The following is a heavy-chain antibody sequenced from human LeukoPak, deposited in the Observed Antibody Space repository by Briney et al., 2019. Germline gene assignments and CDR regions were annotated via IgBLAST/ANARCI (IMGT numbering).Heavy chain of an antibody. Sequence: GGSLRLSCAASGFTFSDYYMSWIRQAPGKGLEWVSYISSSGSTIYYADSVKGRFTISRDNAKNTLYLQMNSLRAEDTAVYYCAKVGHSIARDGVDYWGQGTLVTVSS. CDR3: AKVGHSIARDGVDY. CDR1: GFTFSDYY. D-gene: IGHD6-13*01. CDR2: ISSSGSTI. J-gene: IGHJ4*02. V-gene: IGHV3-11*01.